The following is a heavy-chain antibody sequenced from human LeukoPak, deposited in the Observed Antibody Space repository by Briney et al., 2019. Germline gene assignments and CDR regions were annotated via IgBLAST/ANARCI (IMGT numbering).Heavy chain of an antibody. V-gene: IGHV4-59*01. Sequence: SETLSLTCAVYGDSISGYYWSWIRQPPGKGLEWIGFAYHSGSTTRNPSLESRVTISVDTSTNQVSLRLSSVTAADTAVYYCARDKKGSSCYDFWGQGTLVTVSS. D-gene: IGHD2-2*01. CDR3: ARDKKGSSCYDF. CDR1: GDSISGYY. J-gene: IGHJ4*02. CDR2: AYHSGST.